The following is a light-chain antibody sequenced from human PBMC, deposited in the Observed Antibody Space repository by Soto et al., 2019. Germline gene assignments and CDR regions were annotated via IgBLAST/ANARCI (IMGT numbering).Light chain of an antibody. V-gene: IGKV3-15*01. CDR2: DAS. J-gene: IGKJ1*01. CDR3: QRYDNWPPWT. Sequence: IVMTQSPATLSVSPGEGATLSCRASQSVSRYLAWYQQKPGQAPRLLIYDASIRATGIPVRFSGSGSGTEFTLTISNLQSEDFAVYYCQRYDNWPPWTFGQGTKVDIK. CDR1: QSVSRY.